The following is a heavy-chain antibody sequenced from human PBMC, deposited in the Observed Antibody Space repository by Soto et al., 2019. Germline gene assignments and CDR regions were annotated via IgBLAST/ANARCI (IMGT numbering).Heavy chain of an antibody. CDR1: GFSLTTDRVG. J-gene: IGHJ4*02. D-gene: IGHD1-26*01. Sequence: QITLKESGPTLVKPTQTLTLTCTFSGFSLTTDRVGVGWIRQPPGEALEWLAVIYWDDSKTYRPSLESRLTITNDTSKNQGALTMTNMDSLDTATYYCAHAYGGRSLYWGQGTLVTVSS. CDR2: IYWDDSK. CDR3: AHAYGGRSLY. V-gene: IGHV2-5*02.